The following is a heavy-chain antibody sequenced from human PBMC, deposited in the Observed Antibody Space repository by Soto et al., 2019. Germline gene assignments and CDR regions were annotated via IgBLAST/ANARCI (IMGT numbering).Heavy chain of an antibody. Sequence: QVQLVESGGGVVQPGRSLRLSCAASGFTFSSYVTHWVRQAPGKGLEWVAVIWYVGSKRYYADSVKGRITISRDNSKNTLYLQMNSLRVEDTAVYYCARDLGGTVTTYYFDYWGQGTLVTVSS. V-gene: IGHV3-33*01. D-gene: IGHD4-17*01. CDR1: GFTFSSYV. CDR3: ARDLGGTVTTYYFDY. J-gene: IGHJ4*02. CDR2: IWYVGSKR.